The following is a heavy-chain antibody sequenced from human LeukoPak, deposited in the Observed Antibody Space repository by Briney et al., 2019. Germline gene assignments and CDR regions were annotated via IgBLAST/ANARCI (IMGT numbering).Heavy chain of an antibody. D-gene: IGHD3-9*01. CDR3: ARHPAHYDILTGLNWYFDL. CDR2: IYYSGST. Sequence: PSETLSLTCAVYGGSFSGYYWSWIRQPPGKGLEWIGYIYYSGSTNYNPSLKSRVTISVDTSKNQFSLKLSSVTAADTAVYYCARHPAHYDILTGLNWYFDLWGRGTLVTVSS. J-gene: IGHJ2*01. CDR1: GGSFSGYY. V-gene: IGHV4-59*08.